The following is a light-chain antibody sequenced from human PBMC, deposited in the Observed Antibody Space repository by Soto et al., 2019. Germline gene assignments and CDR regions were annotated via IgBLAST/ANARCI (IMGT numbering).Light chain of an antibody. CDR3: CSYAGGSNV. V-gene: IGLV2-23*03. CDR2: EGI. J-gene: IGLJ7*01. CDR1: SSDVGSYKF. Sequence: QSVLTQPASVSGSPGQSITISCTGTSSDVGSYKFVSWYQQHPGKTPKLMIYEGIKRPSGVSDRFSGSKSGNTASLTISGLQAEDEADYFCCSYAGGSNVFGAGTQLTVL.